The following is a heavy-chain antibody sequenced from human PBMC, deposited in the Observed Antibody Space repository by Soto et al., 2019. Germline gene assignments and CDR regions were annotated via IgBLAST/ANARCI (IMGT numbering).Heavy chain of an antibody. D-gene: IGHD4-4*01. CDR3: AKGSIEYSASIDY. CDR2: ISGSGGSS. V-gene: IGHV3-23*01. CDR1: GFSFSSYA. Sequence: EVQLLESGGGLVQPGESLRLSCEASGFSFSSYAMIWVRQAPVKGLEWVSVISGSGGSSYFADSVKGRFTISRDNSKNMLYLEMSSLRAEDTAIYFCAKGSIEYSASIDYWGQGTLVIVSS. J-gene: IGHJ4*02.